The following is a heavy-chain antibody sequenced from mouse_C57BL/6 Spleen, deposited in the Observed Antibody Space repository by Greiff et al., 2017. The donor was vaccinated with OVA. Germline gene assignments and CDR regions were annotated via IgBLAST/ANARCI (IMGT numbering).Heavy chain of an antibody. Sequence: QVQLQQSGAELVRPGASVKLSCKASGYTFTDYYINWVKQRPGQGLEWIARIYPGSGNTYYNEKFKGKATLTAEKSSSTAYMQLSSLTSEDSAVYFCARSGYDCDGRGFAYWGQGTLVTVSA. CDR3: ARSGYDCDGRGFAY. J-gene: IGHJ3*01. D-gene: IGHD2-4*01. CDR1: GYTFTDYY. V-gene: IGHV1-76*01. CDR2: IYPGSGNT.